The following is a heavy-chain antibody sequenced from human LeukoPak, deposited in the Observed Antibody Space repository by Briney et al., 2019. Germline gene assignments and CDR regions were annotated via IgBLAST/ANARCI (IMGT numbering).Heavy chain of an antibody. J-gene: IGHJ5*02. CDR2: IYYSGST. CDR1: GGSISSYY. CDR3: ARVNPVDNWFDP. Sequence: SETLSLTCTVSGGSISSYYRSWIRQPPGKGLEWIGYIYYSGSTNYNPSLKSRVTISVDTSKNQFSLKLSSVTAADTAVYYCARVNPVDNWFDPWGQGTLVTVSS. D-gene: IGHD2-2*01. V-gene: IGHV4-59*12.